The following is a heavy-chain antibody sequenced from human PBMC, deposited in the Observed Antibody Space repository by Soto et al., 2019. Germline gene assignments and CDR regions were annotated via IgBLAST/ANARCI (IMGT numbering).Heavy chain of an antibody. J-gene: IGHJ4*02. V-gene: IGHV1-18*01. CDR2: ISAYNGNT. D-gene: IGHD3-22*01. CDR1: GYTFTSYG. Sequence: ASVKVSCKASGYTFTSYGISWVRQAPGQGLEWMGWISAYNGNTNYAQKLQGRVTMTTDTSTSTAYMELRSLRSDDTAVYYCARELGYYDSSGYYYGLDYWGQGTLVTVSS. CDR3: ARELGYYDSSGYYYGLDY.